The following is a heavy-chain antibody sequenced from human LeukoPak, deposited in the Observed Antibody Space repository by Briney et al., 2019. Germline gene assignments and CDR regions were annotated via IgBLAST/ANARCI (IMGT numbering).Heavy chain of an antibody. CDR2: INPNSGGT. Sequence: ASVKLSCKASGYTFTGYYMHWVRQAPGQGLEWMGWINPNSGGTNYAQKFQGRVTMTRDTSISTAYMELSRLRADDTAVYYCARQPDYYYYMDVWGKGTTVTVSS. V-gene: IGHV1-2*02. J-gene: IGHJ6*03. CDR3: ARQPDYYYYMDV. CDR1: GYTFTGYY.